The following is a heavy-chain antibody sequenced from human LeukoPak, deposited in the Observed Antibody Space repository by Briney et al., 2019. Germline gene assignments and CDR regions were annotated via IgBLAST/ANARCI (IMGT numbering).Heavy chain of an antibody. Sequence: SETLSLTCTVSGVSISSSNSYWGWIRQPPGKGLEWIGSIYYSGNTYYNASLKSQVSISIDTSKNQFSLRLSSLTAADTAVYYCARGRAIAVAGTAFFDPWGQGTLVTVSS. CDR1: GVSISSSNSY. CDR2: IYYSGNT. CDR3: ARGRAIAVAGTAFFDP. V-gene: IGHV4-39*07. J-gene: IGHJ5*02. D-gene: IGHD6-19*01.